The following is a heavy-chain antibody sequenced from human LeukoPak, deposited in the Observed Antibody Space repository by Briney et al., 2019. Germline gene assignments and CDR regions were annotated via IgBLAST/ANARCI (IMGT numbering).Heavy chain of an antibody. V-gene: IGHV5-51*01. D-gene: IGHD3-10*01. CDR3: ARRGWGFGEPKRDHDTFDI. CDR2: IYPGDSDA. J-gene: IGHJ3*02. Sequence: TPCLGSGSRFINYWIARARQLPGQGLERMAIIYPGDSDARYSPSFQGQVTISVDKSISTTYLRWGSLKASDTAMYYCARRGWGFGEPKRDHDTFDIWGQGAMGTVSP. CDR1: GSRFINYW.